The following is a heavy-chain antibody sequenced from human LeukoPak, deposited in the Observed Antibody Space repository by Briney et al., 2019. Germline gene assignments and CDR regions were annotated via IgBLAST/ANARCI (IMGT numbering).Heavy chain of an antibody. CDR3: ATYVTGSFSPYFDP. CDR1: GVSVSHEY. CDR2: VYPGGAT. J-gene: IGHJ5*02. V-gene: IGHV4-4*07. Sequence: SETLSLTCTVSGVSVSHEYWTWIRQPAGKGLEWIGRVYPGGATNYNFLLKSRVTMSLDASKNQFSLSLTSLTAADTAVYYCATYVTGSFSPYFDPWGQGTLSPSPQ. D-gene: IGHD2-21*02.